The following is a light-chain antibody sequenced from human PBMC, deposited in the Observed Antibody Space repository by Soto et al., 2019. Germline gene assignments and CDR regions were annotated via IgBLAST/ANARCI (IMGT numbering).Light chain of an antibody. J-gene: IGKJ4*01. CDR3: QRYGYSRLT. CDR1: QSVSSNF. Sequence: EIVLTQSPGTLSLSPGERATLSCRASQSVSSNFLAWYQQKPGQAPRLLIYGASNRATGIPDRFSGSGSGTDFSLTISRLEPEDYAVYYCQRYGYSRLTFGGGTKVEIK. V-gene: IGKV3-20*01. CDR2: GAS.